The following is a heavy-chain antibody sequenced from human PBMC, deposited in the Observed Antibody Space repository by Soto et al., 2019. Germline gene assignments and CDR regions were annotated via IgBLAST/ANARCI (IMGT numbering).Heavy chain of an antibody. CDR1: GFTFSSYW. V-gene: IGHV3-7*02. Sequence: GGSLRLSCAASGFTFSSYWMSWVRQGPGKGPEWVANIKQDRSAIYYVDSVKGRFTISRDNAKNSLYLQMNSLRVEDTAVYYCAKSRYCSGATCYFDYWGQGTPVTVSS. CDR3: AKSRYCSGATCYFDY. J-gene: IGHJ4*02. CDR2: IKQDRSAI. D-gene: IGHD2-15*01.